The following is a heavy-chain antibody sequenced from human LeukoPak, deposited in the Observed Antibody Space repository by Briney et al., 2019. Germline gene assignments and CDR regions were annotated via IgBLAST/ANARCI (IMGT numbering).Heavy chain of an antibody. Sequence: AASVEVSCKASGGTFSSYAISWVRQAPGQGLEWMGGIIPIFGTANYAQKFQGRVTITADESTSTAYMELSSLRSEDTAVYYCASGVPRNMYYYDSSGYYYGYWGQGTLVTVSS. J-gene: IGHJ4*02. CDR2: IIPIFGTA. V-gene: IGHV1-69*01. CDR1: GGTFSSYA. CDR3: ASGVPRNMYYYDSSGYYYGY. D-gene: IGHD3-22*01.